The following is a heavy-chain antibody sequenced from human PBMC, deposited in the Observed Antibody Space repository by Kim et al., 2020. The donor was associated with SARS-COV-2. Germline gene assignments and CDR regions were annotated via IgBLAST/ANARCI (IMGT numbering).Heavy chain of an antibody. J-gene: IGHJ4*02. V-gene: IGHV3-33*01. Sequence: GGSLRLSCAASGFTFSRYGMHWVRQAPGKGLEWVAIIWYDGSNKYYADSVEGRFTISRDNSKNTLYLQMNSLRAEDTAVYYCARENGDILTGYSDYWGQGTLVTVSS. CDR1: GFTFSRYG. D-gene: IGHD3-9*01. CDR2: IWYDGSNK. CDR3: ARENGDILTGYSDY.